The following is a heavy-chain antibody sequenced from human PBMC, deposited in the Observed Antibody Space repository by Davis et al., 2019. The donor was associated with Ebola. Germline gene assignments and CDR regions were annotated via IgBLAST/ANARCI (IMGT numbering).Heavy chain of an antibody. CDR1: GFTFSSYG. J-gene: IGHJ4*02. V-gene: IGHV3-30*02. D-gene: IGHD6-19*01. CDR2: IRHDGSQK. CDR3: EAVDVAGVFY. Sequence: PGGSLRLSCAASGFTFSSYGMHWVRQAPGKGLEWVAYIRHDGSQKFYEASVKGRFTISRDNSKNTLYLQMDSLRAEDTAVYYCEAVDVAGVFYWGQGTLVTVSS.